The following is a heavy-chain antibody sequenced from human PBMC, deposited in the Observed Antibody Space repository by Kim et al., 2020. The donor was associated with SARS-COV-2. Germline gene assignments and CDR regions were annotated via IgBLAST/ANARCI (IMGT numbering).Heavy chain of an antibody. CDR2: IIPIFGTA. J-gene: IGHJ6*02. Sequence: SVKVSCKASGGTFSSYAISWVRQAPGQGLEWMGRIIPIFGTANYAQKFQGRVTITADESTSTAYMELSSLRSEDTAVYYCARGVVVVVPAAMRGYYYYYGMDVWGQGTTVTVSS. V-gene: IGHV1-69*13. D-gene: IGHD2-2*01. CDR3: ARGVVVVVPAAMRGYYYYYGMDV. CDR1: GGTFSSYA.